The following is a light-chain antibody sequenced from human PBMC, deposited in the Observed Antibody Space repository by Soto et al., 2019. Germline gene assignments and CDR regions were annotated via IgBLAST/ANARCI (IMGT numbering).Light chain of an antibody. V-gene: IGLV2-14*01. Sequence: QSALTQPASVSGSPGQSITISCTGTSSDGGAYNYVSWYQQHPGKAPKLMIYEVSNRPSGVSNRFSGSKSGNTASLTISGLQAEDEYDYYCSSYTSSSTLYVFGTGTKVTVL. J-gene: IGLJ1*01. CDR2: EVS. CDR1: SSDGGAYNY. CDR3: SSYTSSSTLYV.